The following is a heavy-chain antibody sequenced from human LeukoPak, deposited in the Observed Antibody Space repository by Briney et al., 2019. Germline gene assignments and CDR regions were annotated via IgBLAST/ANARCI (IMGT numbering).Heavy chain of an antibody. CDR3: ARRDSYGPLDYYYYYMDV. J-gene: IGHJ6*03. CDR1: GYSFTSYW. D-gene: IGHD5-18*01. V-gene: IGHV5-51*01. CDR2: IYPGDSDT. Sequence: GESLKISCKGSGYSFTSYWIGWVRQMPGKGLEWMGMIYPGDSDTRYSPSFQGQVTISADKSISTAYLQWSSLKAADTAMYYCARRDSYGPLDYYYYYMDVWGKGTTVTVSS.